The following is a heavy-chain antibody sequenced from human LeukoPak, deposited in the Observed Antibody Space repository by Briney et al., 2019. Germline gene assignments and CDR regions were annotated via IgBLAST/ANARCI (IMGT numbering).Heavy chain of an antibody. CDR3: AKDLRGYSYGLDY. D-gene: IGHD5-18*01. V-gene: IGHV3-30*02. J-gene: IGHJ4*02. CDR1: GFTFSSFG. CDR2: IRFDGTNK. Sequence: GGSLRLSCAASGFTFSSFGMHWVRQAPGKGLEWVAFIRFDGTNKYYADSVKGRFTISRDNSKNTLYLQVNSLRAEDTAVYSCAKDLRGYSYGLDYWGQGALVTVSS.